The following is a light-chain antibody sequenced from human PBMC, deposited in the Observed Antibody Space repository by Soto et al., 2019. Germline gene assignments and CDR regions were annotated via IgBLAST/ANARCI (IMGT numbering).Light chain of an antibody. V-gene: IGLV1-44*01. CDR3: SDWDKSLNGYV. J-gene: IGLJ1*01. CDR2: TAV. Sequence: QSVLTQPLSASASPGQRVTISCSGGSSNIGSNTVAWYQHLPRTAPPRLIFTAVKQPSAVPGRFSGSKSGTSTSLAISWLQYEDEGDDYCSDWDKSLNGYVFGPGTKVTVL. CDR1: SSNIGSNT.